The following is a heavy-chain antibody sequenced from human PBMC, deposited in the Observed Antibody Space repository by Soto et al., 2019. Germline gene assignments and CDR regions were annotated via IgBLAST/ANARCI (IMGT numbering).Heavy chain of an antibody. CDR1: GYTFISYG. CDR2: ISVHNGNT. D-gene: IGHD4-17*01. CDR3: ARDQGLAVTADY. V-gene: IGHV1-18*01. J-gene: IGHJ4*02. Sequence: QVQLVQSGAEVKKPGASVKVSCKASGYTFISYGISWVRQAPGQGLEWMGWISVHNGNTNYEQKLQGRVTMTTDTPTSTVYIELRSLRSDDTAVYYCARDQGLAVTADYWGQGTLVTVSS.